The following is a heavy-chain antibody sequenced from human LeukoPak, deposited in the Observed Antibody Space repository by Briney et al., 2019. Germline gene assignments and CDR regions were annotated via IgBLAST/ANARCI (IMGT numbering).Heavy chain of an antibody. CDR1: GVSISSRSYD. D-gene: IGHD3-22*01. CDR3: ARSDYYYDSSGYYSPGGCDY. J-gene: IGHJ4*02. CDR2: IYYSGST. Sequence: SETLSLTCTVSGVSISSRSYDWGWIRQPPGKGLEWIGSIYYSGSTYYNPSLKSLVTISVDTSKNQFSRKLSSVTAADSALYYCARSDYYYDSSGYYSPGGCDYWGQGTMVTVSS. V-gene: IGHV4-39*01.